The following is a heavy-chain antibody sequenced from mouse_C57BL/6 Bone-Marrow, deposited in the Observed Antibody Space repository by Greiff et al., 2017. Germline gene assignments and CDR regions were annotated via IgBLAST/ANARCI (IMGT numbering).Heavy chain of an antibody. CDR1: GYSITSGYY. J-gene: IGHJ2*01. D-gene: IGHD2-3*01. V-gene: IGHV3-6*01. CDR3: ARGDGYFLFDY. CDR2: ISYDGSN. Sequence: VQLKESGPGLVKPSQSLSLTCSVTGYSITSGYYWNWIRQFPGNKLEWMGYISYDGSNNYNPSLKNRISITRDTSKNQFFLKLNSVTTEDTATYYCARGDGYFLFDYWGQGTTLTVSS.